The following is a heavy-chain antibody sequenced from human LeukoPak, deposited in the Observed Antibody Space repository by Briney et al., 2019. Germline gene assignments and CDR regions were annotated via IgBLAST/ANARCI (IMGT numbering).Heavy chain of an antibody. CDR2: IKQDGSEA. V-gene: IGHV3-7*01. J-gene: IGHJ4*02. Sequence: GGSLRLSCAASGFTFTTYWMAWVRQAPGEGLEWVANIKQDGSEAVYADSVRGRFTISRDNAKNSLYLQMNSLRVEDTAVYYCSNGIYDRSYWGQGTLVTVSS. CDR1: GFTFTTYW. D-gene: IGHD2-8*01. CDR3: SNGIYDRSY.